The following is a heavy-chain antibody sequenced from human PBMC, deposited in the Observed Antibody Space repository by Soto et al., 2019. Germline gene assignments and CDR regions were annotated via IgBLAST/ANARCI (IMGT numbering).Heavy chain of an antibody. V-gene: IGHV1-69*01. J-gene: IGHJ6*02. D-gene: IGHD3-10*01. CDR3: ASFDGTLVRGGRSSPYEMDV. Sequence: QVLLVQSGPEVKKPGSSVKVSCKAFGGTFNIYVITWVRQAPGKGLEWMGGIIPTFGTGNHAQKFQGRVTITADESTTTAYMELNSLRSEDTAIYYCASFDGTLVRGGRSSPYEMDVWGQGTTVIVSS. CDR2: IIPTFGTG. CDR1: GGTFNIYV.